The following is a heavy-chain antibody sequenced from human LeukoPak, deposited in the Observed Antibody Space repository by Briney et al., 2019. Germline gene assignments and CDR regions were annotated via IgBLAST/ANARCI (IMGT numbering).Heavy chain of an antibody. D-gene: IGHD3-10*01. Sequence: TSETLSLTCTVSGGSISNSSYYWGWIRQPPGKGLEWIGSIYYSGSTYYNPSLKSRVTISVDTSKNQFSLKLSSVTAADTAVYYCARTIMEGIYYFDYWGQGTLVTVSS. V-gene: IGHV4-39*07. CDR2: IYYSGST. CDR1: GGSISNSSYY. J-gene: IGHJ4*02. CDR3: ARTIMEGIYYFDY.